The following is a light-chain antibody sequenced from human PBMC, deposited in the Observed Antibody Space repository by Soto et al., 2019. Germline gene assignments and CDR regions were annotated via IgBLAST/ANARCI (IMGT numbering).Light chain of an antibody. V-gene: IGKV3D-7*01. CDR3: HQDYNLPPLT. Sequence: PGDRVTLSCRASQSVISSYLTWYQQKPGQAPRLLIYGASTRATGIPARFSGSGSGTDFTLTISSLQPEDFAVYYCHQDYNLPPLTFGGGTKVEIK. J-gene: IGKJ4*01. CDR1: QSVISSY. CDR2: GAS.